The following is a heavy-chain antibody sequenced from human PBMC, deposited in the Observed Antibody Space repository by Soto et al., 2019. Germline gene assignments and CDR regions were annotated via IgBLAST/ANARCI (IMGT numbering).Heavy chain of an antibody. D-gene: IGHD6-19*01. CDR3: ARSVAVPGAHIDY. CDR1: GGSISGSY. Sequence: SETLSLTCSVSGGSISGSYWSWIRQSPGKGLEWLGYVYYTGSTNYSPSLKSRVSISVDTSKNEFSLRLSSVTAADTAVYFCARSVAVPGAHIDYWGQGTQVTVSS. CDR2: VYYTGST. V-gene: IGHV4-59*01. J-gene: IGHJ4*02.